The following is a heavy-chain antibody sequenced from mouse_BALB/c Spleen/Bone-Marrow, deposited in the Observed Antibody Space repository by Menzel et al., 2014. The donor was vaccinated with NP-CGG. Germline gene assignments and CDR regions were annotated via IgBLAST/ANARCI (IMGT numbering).Heavy chain of an antibody. V-gene: IGHV7-1*02. CDR3: ARDYYGYDY. Sequence: EVKVVESGGGLVQPGSSLRLSCATSGFTFSDFYMEWVRQPPGKRLEWIAASRNKANDYTTEYSASVKGRFIVSRDTSQSILYLQMNALRAEDTAIYYCARDYYGYDYWGQGTTLTVSS. CDR1: GFTFSDFY. J-gene: IGHJ2*01. D-gene: IGHD1-2*01. CDR2: SRNKANDYTT.